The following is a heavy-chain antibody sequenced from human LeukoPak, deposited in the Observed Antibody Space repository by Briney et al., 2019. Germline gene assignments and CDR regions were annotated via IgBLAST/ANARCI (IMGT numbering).Heavy chain of an antibody. CDR1: GFTFSSYW. CDR2: IKQDGSEK. V-gene: IGHV3-7*01. Sequence: GGSLRLSCAASGFTFSSYWMSWVRQAPGKGLEWVANIKQDGSEKYYVDSVKGRFTISRDNAKNSLYLQMNSLRAEDTAVYYCARGSSGWYPYYFDYWGQGTLVTVSS. D-gene: IGHD6-19*01. CDR3: ARGSSGWYPYYFDY. J-gene: IGHJ4*02.